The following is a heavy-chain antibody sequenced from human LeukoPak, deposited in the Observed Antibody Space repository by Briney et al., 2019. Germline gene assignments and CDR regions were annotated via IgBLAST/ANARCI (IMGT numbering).Heavy chain of an antibody. V-gene: IGHV3-30*03. CDR2: ISYDGSNE. D-gene: IGHD3/OR15-3a*01. Sequence: GGSLRLSCAASGFTFRTYGMNWVRQAPGKGLEWVAIISYDGSNEDYADSVKGRFTISRDNSKNTLYLQMNSLRAEDTAVYYCTRAVAADDFSPGYWGQGTLLTVSS. CDR3: TRAVAADDFSPGY. CDR1: GFTFRTYG. J-gene: IGHJ4*02.